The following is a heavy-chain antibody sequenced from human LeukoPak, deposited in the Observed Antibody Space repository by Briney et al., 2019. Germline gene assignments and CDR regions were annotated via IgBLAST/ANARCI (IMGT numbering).Heavy chain of an antibody. CDR2: IRYDGSNK. V-gene: IGHV3-30*02. Sequence: PGGSLRLSCAASGFTFSSYGMHWVRQAPGKGLEWVAFIRYDGSNKYYADSVKGRFTISRDNSKNTLYLQMNSLRAEDTAVYYCARDEGIAAAGWNYWGQGTLVTVSS. CDR1: GFTFSSYG. CDR3: ARDEGIAAAGWNY. J-gene: IGHJ4*02. D-gene: IGHD6-13*01.